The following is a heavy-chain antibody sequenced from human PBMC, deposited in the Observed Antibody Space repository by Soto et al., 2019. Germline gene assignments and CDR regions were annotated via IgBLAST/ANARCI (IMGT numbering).Heavy chain of an antibody. CDR1: GGSISSSSYY. CDR3: AVYSSSSHYYYGMDV. V-gene: IGHV4-39*01. J-gene: IGHJ6*02. D-gene: IGHD6-6*01. Sequence: ETLSLTCTVSGGSISSSSYYWGWIRQPPGKVLEWIGSIYYSGSTYYNPSLKSRVTISVDTSRNQFSLKLSSVTAADTAVYYCAVYSSSSHYYYGMDVWGQGTTVTVSS. CDR2: IYYSGST.